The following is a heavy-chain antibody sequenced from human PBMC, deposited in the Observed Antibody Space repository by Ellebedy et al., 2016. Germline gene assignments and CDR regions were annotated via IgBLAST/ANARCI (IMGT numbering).Heavy chain of an antibody. CDR3: TSVSLGDWNDNWFDP. Sequence: SETLSLXXTVSGGSISSYYWSWIRQPPGKGLEWIGYIYYSGSTNYNPSLKSRVTMSIDTSKNQFSLRLSSVTAADTAIYYCTSVSLGDWNDNWFDPWGQGTLVTVSS. V-gene: IGHV4-59*12. D-gene: IGHD1-1*01. CDR2: IYYSGST. CDR1: GGSISSYY. J-gene: IGHJ5*02.